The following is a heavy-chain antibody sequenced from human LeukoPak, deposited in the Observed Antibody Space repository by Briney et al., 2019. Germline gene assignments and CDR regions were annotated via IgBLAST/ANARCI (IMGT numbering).Heavy chain of an antibody. CDR1: GGSISSYY. D-gene: IGHD3-22*01. Sequence: PSETLSLTCTVSGGSISSYYWSWIRQPPGKGLEWIGYIYYSGSTYYNPSLKSRVTISVDTSKNQFSLKLSSVTAADTAVYYCAKTGYYYDSSGYYNWFDPWGQGTLVTVSS. V-gene: IGHV4-59*01. CDR2: IYYSGST. J-gene: IGHJ5*02. CDR3: AKTGYYYDSSGYYNWFDP.